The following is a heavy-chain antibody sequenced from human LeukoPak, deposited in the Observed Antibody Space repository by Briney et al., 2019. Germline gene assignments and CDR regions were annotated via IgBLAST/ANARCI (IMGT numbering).Heavy chain of an antibody. CDR3: ANPQGDYYDSSGYPDY. CDR2: ISGSGGST. V-gene: IGHV3-23*01. D-gene: IGHD3-22*01. CDR1: GFTFSSYA. J-gene: IGHJ4*02. Sequence: PGGSLRLSCAASGFTFSSYAMSWVRQAPGKGLEWVSTISGSGGSTYYADSVKGRFTISRDNSKNTLYLQMNSLRAEDTAVYYCANPQGDYYDSSGYPDYWGQGTLVTVSS.